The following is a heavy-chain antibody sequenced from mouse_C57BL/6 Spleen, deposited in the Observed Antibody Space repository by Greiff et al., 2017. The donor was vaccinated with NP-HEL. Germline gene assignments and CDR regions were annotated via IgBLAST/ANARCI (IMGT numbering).Heavy chain of an antibody. CDR2: IDPSASYT. CDR1: GYTFTSYW. V-gene: IGHV1-69*01. J-gene: IGHJ1*03. Sequence: QVQLQQPGAELVMPGASVKLSCKASGYTFTSYWMHWVKQRPGQGLEWIGEIDPSASYTNYNQKFKGKSTLTVDKSSSTAYMQLSSLTSEDSAVDYCARWYYGSSDWYFDVWGTGTTVTVSS. D-gene: IGHD1-1*01. CDR3: ARWYYGSSDWYFDV.